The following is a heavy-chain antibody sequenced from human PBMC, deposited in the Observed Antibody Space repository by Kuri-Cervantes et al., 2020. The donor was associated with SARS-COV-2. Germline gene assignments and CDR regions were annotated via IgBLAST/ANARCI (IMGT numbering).Heavy chain of an antibody. CDR1: GYSISSGYY. V-gene: IGHV4-38-2*02. CDR3: AREGYSYGVN. J-gene: IGHJ4*02. D-gene: IGHD5-18*01. Sequence: SETLSLTCAVSGYSISSGYYWGWIRQPPGQGLEWIGSIYHSGSTYYNPSLKSRVPISVDTSKNQFSLKLSAVTAADTAVYYCAREGYSYGVNWGQGTLVTVSS. CDR2: IYHSGST.